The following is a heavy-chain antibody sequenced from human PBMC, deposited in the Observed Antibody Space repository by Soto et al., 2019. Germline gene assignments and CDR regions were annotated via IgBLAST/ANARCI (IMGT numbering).Heavy chain of an antibody. D-gene: IGHD1-7*01. CDR1: GFTFSSYS. V-gene: IGHV3-21*01. CDR3: AREGYNWNYKGDY. Sequence: EVQLVESGGGLVQPGGSLRLSCAASGFTFSSYSMNWVRQAPGKGLELVSSISSSSSYIYYADSVKGRFTISRDNAKNSLYLQMNSLRAEDTAVYYCAREGYNWNYKGDYWGQGTLVTVSS. CDR2: ISSSSSYI. J-gene: IGHJ4*02.